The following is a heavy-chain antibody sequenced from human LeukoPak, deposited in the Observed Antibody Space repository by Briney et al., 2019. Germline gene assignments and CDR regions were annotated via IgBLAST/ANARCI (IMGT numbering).Heavy chain of an antibody. CDR1: GGSISSYY. V-gene: IGHV4-59*01. CDR2: IYYSGST. Sequence: PSETLSLTWTVSGGSISSYYWSWIRQPPGKGLEWIGYIYYSGSTNYNPSLKSRVTISVDTSKNQFSLKLSSVTAADTAVYYCARGLLVAGWFDPWGQGTLVTVSS. D-gene: IGHD6-19*01. CDR3: ARGLLVAGWFDP. J-gene: IGHJ5*02.